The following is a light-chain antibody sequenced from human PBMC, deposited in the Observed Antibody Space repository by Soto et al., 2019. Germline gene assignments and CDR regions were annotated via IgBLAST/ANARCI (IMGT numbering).Light chain of an antibody. CDR1: QTISNY. J-gene: IGKJ1*01. CDR2: VAS. CDR3: QQPFSIPRT. V-gene: IGKV1-39*01. Sequence: DIQMTQAPSSLSASVGDRVTITCRASQTISNYLNWYQQKPGKAPKVLIYVASSLQSGVPSRFSGSGSGTDVTLTIGSLQPEDCGTYYGQQPFSIPRTCGQGTNVEIK.